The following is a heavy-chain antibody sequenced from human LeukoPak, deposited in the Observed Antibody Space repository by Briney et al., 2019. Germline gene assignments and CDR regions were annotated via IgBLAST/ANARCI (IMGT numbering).Heavy chain of an antibody. V-gene: IGHV3-23*01. J-gene: IGHJ4*02. CDR3: AKDGTTVTTPSY. Sequence: HPGGSLRLSCAASEFTFSYYAMTWVRQAPGKGLEWVSTFSGSGDSTYYADSVKGRFTISRDNSKNTLYLQMNSLRADDTAVYYCAKDGTTVTTPSYWGQGTLVTVSS. CDR1: EFTFSYYA. D-gene: IGHD4-17*01. CDR2: FSGSGDST.